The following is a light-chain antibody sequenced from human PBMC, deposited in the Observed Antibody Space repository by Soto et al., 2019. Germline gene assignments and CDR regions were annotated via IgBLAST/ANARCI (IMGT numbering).Light chain of an antibody. V-gene: IGLV2-14*01. Sequence: QPASVSGSPGQSITISCTGTSSDVGGYNYVSWYQQHPGKAPKLMIFEVSNRPSGVSNRFSGSKSGNTASLTISGLQTEDEADYYCTSYTTSSTLVVFGGGTKVTVL. CDR1: SSDVGGYNY. J-gene: IGLJ2*01. CDR3: TSYTTSSTLVV. CDR2: EVS.